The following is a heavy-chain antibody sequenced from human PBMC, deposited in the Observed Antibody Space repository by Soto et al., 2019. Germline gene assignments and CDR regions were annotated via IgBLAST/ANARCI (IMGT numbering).Heavy chain of an antibody. J-gene: IGHJ4*02. Sequence: PSETLSLTCTVSGGSVSSGSYYWSWIRQPPGKGLEWIGYIYYSGNTNYKPSLKSRVTISVDTSKNHFSLKLSSVTAADTAVFYCARDVGSSHGPGHPHYFDYWGQGTLVTVSS. D-gene: IGHD2-2*01. CDR1: GGSVSSGSYY. CDR3: ARDVGSSHGPGHPHYFDY. V-gene: IGHV4-61*03. CDR2: IYYSGNT.